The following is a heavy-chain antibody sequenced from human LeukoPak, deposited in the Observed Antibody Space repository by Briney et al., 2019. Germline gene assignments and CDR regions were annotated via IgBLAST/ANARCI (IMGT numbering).Heavy chain of an antibody. D-gene: IGHD2-2*01. V-gene: IGHV3-21*01. CDR1: GFTFSSYS. Sequence: PGGSLRLSCAASGFTFSSYSMNWVRQAPGKGLEWVSSISSSSSYIYYADSVKGRFIISRDNAKNSLYLQMNSLRAEDTAVYYCARDQDDVVVPAALYYFDYWGQGTLVTVSS. J-gene: IGHJ4*02. CDR3: ARDQDDVVVPAALYYFDY. CDR2: ISSSSSYI.